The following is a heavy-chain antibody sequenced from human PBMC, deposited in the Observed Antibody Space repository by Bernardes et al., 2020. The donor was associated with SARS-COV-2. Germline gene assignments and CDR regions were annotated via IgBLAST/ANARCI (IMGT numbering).Heavy chain of an antibody. CDR3: VKEDYKLFWPSSGGGGHSFDN. CDR2: ISSDGDNK. Sequence: GGSLRLSCSASGFTFSSYSMHWVRQAPGKGLEYVSGISSDGDNKQYADSVEDRFTISRDNSKDTLYLQLTSLRLEDTAVYYCVKEDYKLFWPSSGGGGHSFDNCRQARLLAVPS. D-gene: IGHD6-19*01. J-gene: IGHJ4*02. V-gene: IGHV3-64D*06. CDR1: GFTFSSYS.